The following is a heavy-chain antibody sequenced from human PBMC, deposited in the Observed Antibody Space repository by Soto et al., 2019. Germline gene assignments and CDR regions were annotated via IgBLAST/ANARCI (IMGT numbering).Heavy chain of an antibody. CDR2: INAGNGNT. CDR3: ARSXVXVTALDY. J-gene: IGHJ4*02. V-gene: IGHV1-3*01. Sequence: QVQLVQSGAEVKKPGASVKVSCKASGYTFTSYAMHWVRQAPGQRLEWMGWINAGNGNTKYSQKFQGRVTITRDTSASTAYMELSSLRSEDTAVYYCARSXVXVTALDYWGQGTLVTVSS. D-gene: IGHD2-21*02. CDR1: GYTFTSYA.